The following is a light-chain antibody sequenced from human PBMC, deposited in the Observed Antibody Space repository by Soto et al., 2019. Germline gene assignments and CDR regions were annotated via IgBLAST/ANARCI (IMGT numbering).Light chain of an antibody. CDR3: QQSYFTPT. CDR2: GAS. J-gene: IGKJ1*01. V-gene: IGKV1-39*01. Sequence: DIQMTQSPSTLSGSVGDRVTITCRASHSLVKWLAWYQQKPGKAPKLLIFGASNLQSGVPSRFSGSGSGTDFTLTISGVQHEDFATYYCQQSYFTPTFGQGTKVDIK. CDR1: HSLVKW.